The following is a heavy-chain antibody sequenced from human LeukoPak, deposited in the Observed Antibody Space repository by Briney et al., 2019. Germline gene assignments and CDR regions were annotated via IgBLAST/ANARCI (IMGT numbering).Heavy chain of an antibody. Sequence: GGSLRLSCAASGFTFSRYGMHWVRQAPGKGLEWVAFIRYDESTKYYADSVKGRFTVSRDNSKNTLYLQMNSLTADDTAVYYCAKLPIFGVANPDYWGQGTLVTVSS. CDR2: IRYDESTK. CDR1: GFTFSRYG. J-gene: IGHJ4*02. D-gene: IGHD3-3*01. V-gene: IGHV3-30*02. CDR3: AKLPIFGVANPDY.